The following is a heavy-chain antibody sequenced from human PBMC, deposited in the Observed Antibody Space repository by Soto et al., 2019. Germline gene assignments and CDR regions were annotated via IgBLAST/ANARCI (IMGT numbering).Heavy chain of an antibody. Sequence: VASVKVSCKASGYTFTSYGISWVRQAPGQGLEWMGWISAYNGNTNYAQKLQGRVTMTTDTSTSTAYMELRSLRSDDTAVYYCARVGRYFDWLHISASEDYFDYWGQGTLVTVSS. CDR3: ARVGRYFDWLHISASEDYFDY. J-gene: IGHJ4*02. D-gene: IGHD3-9*01. CDR1: GYTFTSYG. V-gene: IGHV1-18*01. CDR2: ISAYNGNT.